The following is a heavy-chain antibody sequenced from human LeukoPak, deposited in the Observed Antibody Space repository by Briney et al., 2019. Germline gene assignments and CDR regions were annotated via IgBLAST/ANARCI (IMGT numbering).Heavy chain of an antibody. D-gene: IGHD1-26*01. Sequence: SVKVSCKASGTTFSRSAISWVRQAPEQGLEWMGGVIPVLGTTNYAQKFQDRVSITTDESTSTAYMEVSSLRSVDTAVYYCARDDGSATLGFDSWGQGTLVTVSS. CDR2: VIPVLGTT. J-gene: IGHJ4*02. CDR3: ARDDGSATLGFDS. CDR1: GTTFSRSA. V-gene: IGHV1-69*05.